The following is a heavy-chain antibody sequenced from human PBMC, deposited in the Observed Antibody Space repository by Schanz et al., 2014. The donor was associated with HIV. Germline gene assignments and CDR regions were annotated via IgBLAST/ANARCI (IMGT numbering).Heavy chain of an antibody. CDR3: ARESASLSTGFDY. J-gene: IGHJ4*02. CDR2: INSDGSIT. V-gene: IGHV3-74*01. CDR1: GFTFNSYA. D-gene: IGHD2-2*01. Sequence: VQLVESGGGVVQPGRSLRLSCAASGFTFNSYAMHWVRQAPGKGLVWVSRINSDGSITTYADSVKGRFTISRDNAKNTLYLQMNSLRAEDTAVYYCARESASLSTGFDYWGQGTLVTVSS.